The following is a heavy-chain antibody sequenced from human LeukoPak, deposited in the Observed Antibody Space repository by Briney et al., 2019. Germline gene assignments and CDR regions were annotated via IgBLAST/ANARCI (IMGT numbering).Heavy chain of an antibody. CDR3: ARVGCFSSTSCYRGSDY. CDR1: GFTFSSYE. V-gene: IGHV3-48*03. J-gene: IGHJ4*02. D-gene: IGHD2-2*01. CDR2: ISSCGSTI. Sequence: GGPLRLSCAASGFTFSSYEMNWVRQAPGKGLEWVSYISSCGSTIYYADSVKGRFTISRDNAKNSLYLQMNSLRAEDTAVYYCARVGCFSSTSCYRGSDYWGQGTLVTVSS.